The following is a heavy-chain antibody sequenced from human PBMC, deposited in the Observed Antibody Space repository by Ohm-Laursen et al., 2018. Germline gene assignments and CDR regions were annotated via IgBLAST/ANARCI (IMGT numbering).Heavy chain of an antibody. Sequence: SLRLSCAASGFTFSDYYMSWIRQAPGKGLEWVSAISGSGGSTYYADPVKGRFTISRDNSKNTLYLQMNSLRAEDTAVYYCASQGLSLDYWGQGTLVTVSS. CDR2: ISGSGGST. CDR1: GFTFSDYY. D-gene: IGHD3-16*02. J-gene: IGHJ4*02. V-gene: IGHV3-23*01. CDR3: ASQGLSLDY.